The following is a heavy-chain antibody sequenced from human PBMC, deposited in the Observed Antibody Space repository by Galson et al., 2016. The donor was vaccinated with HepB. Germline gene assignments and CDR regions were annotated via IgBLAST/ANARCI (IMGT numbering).Heavy chain of an antibody. CDR2: INRGGDTT. D-gene: IGHD3-10*01. CDR3: ARSLYGSGVLTQRPFDT. Sequence: SLRLSCAASGFTLSSYSVNWVRQAPGKGLQWISYINRGGDTTYYADSLKGRFTISRDNGKNSLYLQMISLGDEDTAVYYCARSLYGSGVLTQRPFDTWGQGTLVTVSS. CDR1: GFTLSSYS. J-gene: IGHJ5*02. V-gene: IGHV3-48*02.